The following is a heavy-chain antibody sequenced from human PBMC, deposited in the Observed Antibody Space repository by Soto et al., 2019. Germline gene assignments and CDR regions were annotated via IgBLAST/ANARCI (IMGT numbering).Heavy chain of an antibody. J-gene: IGHJ6*02. CDR1: GGSVSSGSYY. D-gene: IGHD3-10*01. CDR3: ARDLKYGSGSYFANYYYGMDV. CDR2: IYYSGST. V-gene: IGHV4-61*01. Sequence: SETLSLTCTVSGGSVSSGSYYWSWIRQPPGKGLEWIGYIYYSGSTNYNPSLKSRVTISVDTSKNQFSLKLSSVTAGGTGVYYCARDLKYGSGSYFANYYYGMDVWGQGTTVTVSS.